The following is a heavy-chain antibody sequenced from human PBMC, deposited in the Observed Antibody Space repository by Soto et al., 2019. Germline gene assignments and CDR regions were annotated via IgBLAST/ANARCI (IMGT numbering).Heavy chain of an antibody. CDR1: GFTFSSYA. D-gene: IGHD2-21*01. Sequence: QVQLVESGGGVVQPGRSLRLSCAASGFTFSSYAMQWVRQAPREGLERVAAISYDGSNNYDADSVTGIFTISSDNSKNTVYLQMNSLRAEDTAVYYCAGRTRVVENAITYWGHGTLDTVSS. CDR3: AGRTRVVENAITY. J-gene: IGHJ4*01. CDR2: ISYDGSNN. V-gene: IGHV3-30-3*01.